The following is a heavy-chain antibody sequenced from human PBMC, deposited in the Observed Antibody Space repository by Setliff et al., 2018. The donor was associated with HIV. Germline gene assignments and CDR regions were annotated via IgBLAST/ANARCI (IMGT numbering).Heavy chain of an antibody. CDR1: GFTFSNHW. V-gene: IGHV3-7*03. D-gene: IGHD2-21*01. J-gene: IGHJ6*03. CDR3: ARRSGCGAGNCMDV. CDR2: IKQDGSAK. Sequence: PGGSLRLSCAASGFTFSNHWMSWVRRTPGKGLEWVANIKQDGSAKNYVVSVKGRFTISRDNAESSMFLQMNSLRVEDTAVYYCARRSGCGAGNCMDVWGNGTAVTVSS.